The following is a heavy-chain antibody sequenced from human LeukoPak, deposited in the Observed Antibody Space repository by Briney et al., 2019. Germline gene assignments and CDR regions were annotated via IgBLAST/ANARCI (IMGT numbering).Heavy chain of an antibody. CDR1: GYSISSGYY. D-gene: IGHD1-26*01. V-gene: IGHV4-38-2*02. CDR3: ARVLLVQGATGYYFDY. Sequence: KSSETLSLTCTVSGYSISSGYYWGWIRQPPGKGLEWIGSIYHSGSTYYNPSLKNRVTISVDTSKNQFSLKLSSVTAADTAVYYCARVLLVQGATGYYFDYWGQGTLVTVSS. J-gene: IGHJ4*02. CDR2: IYHSGST.